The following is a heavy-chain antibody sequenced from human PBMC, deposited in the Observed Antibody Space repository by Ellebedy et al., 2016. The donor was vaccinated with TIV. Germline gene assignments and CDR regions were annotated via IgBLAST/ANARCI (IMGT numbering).Heavy chain of an antibody. Sequence: GESLKISCAASGFSFSSYAMTWVRQAPGKGLEWVSSIDHGGGNTYYADSVEGRFTISRDNSKNIMYLQLDSLRAEDTAVYYCARYFDWLSLMHYFDYWGQGTLVTVSS. J-gene: IGHJ4*02. V-gene: IGHV3-23*01. D-gene: IGHD3-9*01. CDR1: GFSFSSYA. CDR3: ARYFDWLSLMHYFDY. CDR2: IDHGGGNT.